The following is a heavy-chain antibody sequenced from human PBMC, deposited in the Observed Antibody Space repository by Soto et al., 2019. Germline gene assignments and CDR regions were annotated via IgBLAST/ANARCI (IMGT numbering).Heavy chain of an antibody. D-gene: IGHD3-22*01. Sequence: LRLSCAASGFTFSSYAMHWVRQAPGKGLEWVAVISYDGSNKYYADSVKGRFTISRDNSKNTLYLQMNSLRAEDTAVYYCARDGAFYYYDSSGYFDYWGQGTLVTVSS. J-gene: IGHJ4*02. CDR3: ARDGAFYYYDSSGYFDY. CDR2: ISYDGSNK. V-gene: IGHV3-30-3*01. CDR1: GFTFSSYA.